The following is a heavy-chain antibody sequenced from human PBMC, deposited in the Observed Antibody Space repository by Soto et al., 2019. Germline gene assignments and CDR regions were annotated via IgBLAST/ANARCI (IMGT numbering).Heavy chain of an antibody. CDR2: ISQIAGGNT. Sequence: EVQLLESGGGLVKPGGSLRLSCAASGSTFRSYGMMWVRQAPGKGLEWVSAISQIAGGNTYYADSVKGRFTISRDYSKNTLYLQMDSLRPEDTAQYYCAGWNYDYWGQRTQVTVSS. CDR1: GSTFRSYG. D-gene: IGHD1-7*01. CDR3: AGWNYDY. J-gene: IGHJ4*02. V-gene: IGHV3-23*01.